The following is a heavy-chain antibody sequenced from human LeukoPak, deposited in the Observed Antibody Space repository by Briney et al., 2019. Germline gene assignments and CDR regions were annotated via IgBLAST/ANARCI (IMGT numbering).Heavy chain of an antibody. CDR3: ARDQYYDSSSYHWFDA. J-gene: IGHJ5*02. V-gene: IGHV1-69*15. D-gene: IGHD3-22*01. CDR2: ISPIFGTA. Sequence: GSSLKISCKASGGTFSSYAISWVRQAPGQGLEWMGRISPIFGTANFAQKFQGRVTITADESTSTAYMELSSLRSDVSAVYDCARDQYYDSSSYHWFDAWGKGTTVTVSS. CDR1: GGTFSSYA.